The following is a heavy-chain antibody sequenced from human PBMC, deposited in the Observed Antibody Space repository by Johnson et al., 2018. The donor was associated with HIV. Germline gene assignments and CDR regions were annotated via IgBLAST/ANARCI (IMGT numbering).Heavy chain of an antibody. CDR1: GVKLDDYA. J-gene: IGHJ3*01. CDR3: TRVSLPPSYAFEF. Sequence: VQLVESGGGLVRPGGSLRLSCAASGVKLDDYAMHWVRQPPGKGLEWVAGITWNSHIVDYADSVKGRVTISRDTAKNSLYLQMNSLRTEDTAVYYCTRVSLPPSYAFEFWGQGTMVTVSS. CDR2: ITWNSHIV. V-gene: IGHV3-9*01.